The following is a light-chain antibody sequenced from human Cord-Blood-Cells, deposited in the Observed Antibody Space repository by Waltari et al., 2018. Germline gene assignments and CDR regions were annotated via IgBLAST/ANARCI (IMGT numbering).Light chain of an antibody. CDR3: QQSYSTPRT. Sequence: DIQMTQSPSSLSASVGDRVTITCLASQSISSYLNWYQRKPGKAPKLLIYAASSLQSGVPSRFSGSRSGTDFTLTISSLHPEDFATYYCQQSYSTPRTLGQGTNVKIK. CDR2: AAS. CDR1: QSISSY. V-gene: IGKV1-39*01. J-gene: IGKJ1*01.